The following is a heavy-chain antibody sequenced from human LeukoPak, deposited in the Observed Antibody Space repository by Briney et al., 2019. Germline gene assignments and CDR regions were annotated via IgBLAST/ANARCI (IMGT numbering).Heavy chain of an antibody. J-gene: IGHJ3*02. Sequence: GGSLRLSCAASGFTFSSYSMNWVRQAPGKGLEWVSYISSSSSTIYYADSVKGRFTISRDNAKNSLYLQMSSLRAEDTAVYYCARNEYSSSSPAFDIWGQGTMVTVSS. V-gene: IGHV3-48*01. CDR1: GFTFSSYS. CDR2: ISSSSSTI. CDR3: ARNEYSSSSPAFDI. D-gene: IGHD6-6*01.